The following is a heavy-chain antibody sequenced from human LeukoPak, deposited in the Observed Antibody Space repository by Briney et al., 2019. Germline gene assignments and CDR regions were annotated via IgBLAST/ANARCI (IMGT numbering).Heavy chain of an antibody. Sequence: GGSLRLSRAASGFTFSSYSMNWVRQAPGKGLEWVSYISSSSSTIYYADSVKGRFTISRDNAKNSLYLQMNSLRAEDTAVYYCARDQADYYGSGSYPRNTIGWLSYYYYGMDVWGQGTTVTVSS. V-gene: IGHV3-48*04. CDR3: ARDQADYYGSGSYPRNTIGWLSYYYYGMDV. CDR2: ISSSSSTI. J-gene: IGHJ6*02. CDR1: GFTFSSYS. D-gene: IGHD3-10*01.